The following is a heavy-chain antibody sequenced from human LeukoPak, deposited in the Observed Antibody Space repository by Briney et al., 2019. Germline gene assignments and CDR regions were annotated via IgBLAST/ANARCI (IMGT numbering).Heavy chain of an antibody. D-gene: IGHD3-10*01. Sequence: GSLRLSCAASGFTFSDYYMSWIRQPPGKGLEWIGEINHSGSTNYNPSLKSRVTISVDTSKNQFSLKLSSVTAADTAVYYCARPTGTLWFGESYNWFDPWGQGTLVTVSS. J-gene: IGHJ5*02. CDR2: INHSGST. CDR3: ARPTGTLWFGESYNWFDP. CDR1: GFTFSDYY. V-gene: IGHV4-34*01.